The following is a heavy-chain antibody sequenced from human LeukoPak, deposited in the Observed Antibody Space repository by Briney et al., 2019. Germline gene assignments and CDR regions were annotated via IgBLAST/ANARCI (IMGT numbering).Heavy chain of an antibody. V-gene: IGHV3-66*01. CDR3: SRDRHCIGSTCYVL. CDR2: IYSGGST. CDR1: GVTISNNY. Sequence: GGSLRLSCAASGVTISNNYMRWVRQAPGKGLEWVSLIYSGGSTYYADSVKGRFIISRDNSKNTLYLQMNSLRAEDTAVYYCSRDRHCIGSTCYVLWGQGTRVTVSS. J-gene: IGHJ4*02. D-gene: IGHD2-2*01.